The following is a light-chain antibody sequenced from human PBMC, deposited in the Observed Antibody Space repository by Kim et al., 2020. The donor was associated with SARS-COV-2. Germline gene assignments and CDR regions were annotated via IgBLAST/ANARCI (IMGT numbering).Light chain of an antibody. CDR1: HDISTF. J-gene: IGKJ5*01. Sequence: AFVGDRVSITCQASHDISTFLNWFQQKPGKAPKLLIHAASDLEAGVPSRFSGSGSGTDFTLTIGSLQPDDSATYYCQQFGSIPITFGQGTRLEIK. V-gene: IGKV1-33*01. CDR3: QQFGSIPIT. CDR2: AAS.